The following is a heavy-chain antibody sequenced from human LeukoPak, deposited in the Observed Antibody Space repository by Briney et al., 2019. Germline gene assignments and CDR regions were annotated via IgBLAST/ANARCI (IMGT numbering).Heavy chain of an antibody. J-gene: IGHJ4*02. Sequence: PGGSPRLSCAASGFTVSSNYMSWVRQAPGKGLEWVSVIYSGGSTYYADSVKGRFTISRDNSKNTLYLQMNSLRAEDTAVYYCARGRGSSGWLYYFDYWGQGTLVTVSS. D-gene: IGHD6-19*01. CDR2: IYSGGST. CDR3: ARGRGSSGWLYYFDY. V-gene: IGHV3-53*01. CDR1: GFTVSSNY.